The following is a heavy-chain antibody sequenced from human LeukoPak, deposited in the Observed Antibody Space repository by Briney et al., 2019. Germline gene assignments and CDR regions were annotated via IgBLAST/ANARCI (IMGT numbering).Heavy chain of an antibody. D-gene: IGHD5-18*01. V-gene: IGHV1-69*13. Sequence: ASVKVSCKASGGTFSSYAISWVRQAPGQGLEWMGGITPIFGTANYAQKFQGRVTITADESTSTAYMELSSLRSEDTVVYYCARGLDTVNDAFDIWGQGTMVSVSS. CDR2: ITPIFGTA. CDR1: GGTFSSYA. J-gene: IGHJ3*02. CDR3: ARGLDTVNDAFDI.